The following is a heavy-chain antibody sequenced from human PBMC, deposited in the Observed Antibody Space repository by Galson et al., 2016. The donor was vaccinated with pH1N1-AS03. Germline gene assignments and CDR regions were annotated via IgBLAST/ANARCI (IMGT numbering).Heavy chain of an antibody. Sequence: SVKVSCKASGYTLTSYYIHWVRQAPGQGREWMGIINPSDGNTNYAQRFQGRVTMTRDTSTSTVYMELSSLRSDDTAVYYCARVSAGLTGYYYAMDVCGQGTTVTVSS. CDR2: INPSDGNT. D-gene: IGHD4/OR15-4a*01. CDR1: GYTLTSYY. CDR3: ARVSAGLTGYYYAMDV. J-gene: IGHJ6*02. V-gene: IGHV1-46*01.